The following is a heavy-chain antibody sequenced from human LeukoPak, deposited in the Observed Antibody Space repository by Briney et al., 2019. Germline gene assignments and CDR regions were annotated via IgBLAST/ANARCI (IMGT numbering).Heavy chain of an antibody. CDR2: IYHSGST. D-gene: IGHD2-15*01. CDR1: GFTFSSYAM. Sequence: SGGSLRLSCAASGFTFSSYAMSWVRQPPGKGLEWIGEIYHSGSTNYNPSLKSRVTISVDKSKNQFSLKLSSVTAADTAVYYCAAGYCSGGSCPMGYWGQGTLVTVSS. J-gene: IGHJ4*02. CDR3: AAGYCSGGSCPMGY. V-gene: IGHV4-4*02.